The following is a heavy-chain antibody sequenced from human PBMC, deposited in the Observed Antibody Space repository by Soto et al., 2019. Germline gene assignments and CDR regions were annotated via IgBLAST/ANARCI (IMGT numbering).Heavy chain of an antibody. Sequence: EVQLLESGGGLVQPGGSLRLSCAASGFTFSSYAMSWVRQAPGKGLEWVSAISGSGGSTYYADSVKGRFTISRDNPKNTLYLQMNSLRAEDTAVYYCAKASTNYGSGSYYYYWGQGTLVTVSS. D-gene: IGHD3-10*01. V-gene: IGHV3-23*01. J-gene: IGHJ4*02. CDR2: ISGSGGST. CDR1: GFTFSSYA. CDR3: AKASTNYGSGSYYYY.